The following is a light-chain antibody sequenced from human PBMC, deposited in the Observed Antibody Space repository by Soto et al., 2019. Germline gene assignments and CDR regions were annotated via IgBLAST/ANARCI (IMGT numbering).Light chain of an antibody. CDR3: QQRHMGPST. J-gene: IGKJ5*01. CDR2: AAS. V-gene: IGKV3D-20*02. CDR1: QSIXSSH. Sequence: LLTQSPCTLCLSPGERATLSCRASQSIXSSHLAWYQHKPGQAPRLPXDAASSRATGSPDRLSGGGSGTDFTLTISSLEPEDSAVYYCQQRHMGPSTFGQGTRLEIK.